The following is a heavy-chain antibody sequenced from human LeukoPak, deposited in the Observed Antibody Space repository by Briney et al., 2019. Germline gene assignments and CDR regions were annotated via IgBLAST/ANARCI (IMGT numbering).Heavy chain of an antibody. D-gene: IGHD6-13*01. V-gene: IGHV3-53*01. J-gene: IGHJ6*03. CDR2: IYSGGST. Sequence: GGSLRLSCAASGFTVSSNYMSWVRQAPGKGLEWVSIIYSGGSTYYADSVKGRFTISRDNSKNTLYLQMNSLRAEDTAVYYCARVWYSSSWYGNYYYYMDVWGKGTTVTISS. CDR1: GFTVSSNY. CDR3: ARVWYSSSWYGNYYYYMDV.